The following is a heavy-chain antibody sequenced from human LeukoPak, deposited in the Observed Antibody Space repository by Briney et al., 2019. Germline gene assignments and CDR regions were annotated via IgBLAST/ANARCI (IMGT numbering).Heavy chain of an antibody. Sequence: SETLSLTCTVSGGSISGYYYNWIRQPPGKGLEWIGYIYYSGSTNYNPSLKSRVTISLDTSKNQFSPKLSSVTTADTAVYYCARSVVTLYWYFDLWGRGTLVTVSS. V-gene: IGHV4-59*01. CDR2: IYYSGST. J-gene: IGHJ2*01. D-gene: IGHD4-23*01. CDR3: ARSVVTLYWYFDL. CDR1: GGSISGYY.